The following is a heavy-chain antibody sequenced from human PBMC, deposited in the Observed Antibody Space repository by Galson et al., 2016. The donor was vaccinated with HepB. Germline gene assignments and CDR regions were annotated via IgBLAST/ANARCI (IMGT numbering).Heavy chain of an antibody. CDR2: IYHTGTT. CDR1: GGSITSGGYS. D-gene: IGHD3-16*02. CDR3: ARVIRSGRSISNFGDLSPYYYGLDV. J-gene: IGHJ6*02. Sequence: TLSLTCAVSGGSITSGGYSWSWIRQPPGKGLEWIGYIYHTGTTDYSPSLTNRVTMSVDRSKNQFPLKLTSVTAADTAVYYCARVIRSGRSISNFGDLSPYYYGLDVWGQGTTVTVSS. V-gene: IGHV4-30-2*01.